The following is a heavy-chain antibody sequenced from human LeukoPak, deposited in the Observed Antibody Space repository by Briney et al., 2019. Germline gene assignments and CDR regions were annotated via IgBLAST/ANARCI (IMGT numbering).Heavy chain of an antibody. CDR2: IYYSGST. D-gene: IGHD6-13*01. V-gene: IGHV4-39*06. CDR3: ARGGYSSSWFHYFDY. Sequence: SETLSLTCTVSGGSISSSSYYWGWIRQPPGKGLEWIGSIYYSGSTYYNPSLKSRATISVDTSKNQFTLKLRSVTAADTAVHYCARGGYSSSWFHYFDYWGQGTLVTVSS. J-gene: IGHJ4*02. CDR1: GGSISSSSYY.